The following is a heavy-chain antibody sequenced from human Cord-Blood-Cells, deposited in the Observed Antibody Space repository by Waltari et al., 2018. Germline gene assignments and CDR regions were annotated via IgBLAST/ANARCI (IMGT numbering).Heavy chain of an antibody. V-gene: IGHV3-53*01. CDR1: GFTVSSNY. J-gene: IGHJ4*02. D-gene: IGHD2-21*02. Sequence: EVQLVESGGGLIQPGGSLRLSCAASGFTVSSNYMSWVRQAPGKGVEGVSVIYSGGSTYYADSVKGRFTISRDNSKNTLYLQMNSLRAEDTAVYYCARGGGYCGGDCYHFDYWGQGTLVTVSS. CDR2: IYSGGST. CDR3: ARGGGYCGGDCYHFDY.